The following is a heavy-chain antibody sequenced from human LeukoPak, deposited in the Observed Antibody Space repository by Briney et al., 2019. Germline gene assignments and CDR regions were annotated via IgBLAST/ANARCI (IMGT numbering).Heavy chain of an antibody. CDR1: GFTFSSYS. Sequence: GGSLRLSCAASGFTFSSYSMNWVRQAPGKGLEWVSSISSSSSYIYYADSVKGRFTISRDNAKNSLYLQMNSLRAEDTAVYYCARLYYYGSGSYPSDFQHWGQGTLVTVSS. CDR3: ARLYYYGSGSYPSDFQH. D-gene: IGHD3-10*01. J-gene: IGHJ1*01. CDR2: ISSSSSYI. V-gene: IGHV3-21*01.